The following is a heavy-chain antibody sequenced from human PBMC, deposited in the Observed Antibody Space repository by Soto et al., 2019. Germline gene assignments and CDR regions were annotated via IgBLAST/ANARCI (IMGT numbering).Heavy chain of an antibody. D-gene: IGHD6-19*01. J-gene: IGHJ6*02. Sequence: PGGSLRLSCAASGFSFSSYGMHWVRQAPGKGLEWVAVIWYAGSNENYADSVKGRFTISRDNSKNTLYLQMNSLRAEDTAVYYCARDRIAVADSHSYYYAMDVWGQGTTVTVSS. CDR3: ARDRIAVADSHSYYYAMDV. CDR2: IWYAGSNE. CDR1: GFSFSSYG. V-gene: IGHV3-33*01.